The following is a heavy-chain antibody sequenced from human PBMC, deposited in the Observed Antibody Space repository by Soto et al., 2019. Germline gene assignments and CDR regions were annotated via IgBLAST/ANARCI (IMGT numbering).Heavy chain of an antibody. CDR1: GYTFTTYD. V-gene: IGHV1-8*01. Sequence: QVQLVQSGAEVKKPGASVKVSCKASGYTFTTYDINWVRQATGQGLEWMGWMNPYSGNTGYGPKFHGRVSITMNTPINPAYIELSSLTSEDTAVYYGARGRPYVVPGAMVDNWGQGTLVTVSS. CDR3: ARGRPYVVPGAMVDN. CDR2: MNPYSGNT. J-gene: IGHJ4*02. D-gene: IGHD2-2*01.